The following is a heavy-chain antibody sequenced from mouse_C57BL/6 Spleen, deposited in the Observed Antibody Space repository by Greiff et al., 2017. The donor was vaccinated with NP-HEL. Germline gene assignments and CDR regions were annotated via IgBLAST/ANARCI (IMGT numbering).Heavy chain of an antibody. CDR2: IYPGDGDT. V-gene: IGHV1-80*01. J-gene: IGHJ1*03. Sequence: VQLQQSGAELVKPGASVKISCKASGYAFSSYWMNWVKQRPGKGLEWIGQIYPGDGDTNYNGKFKGKATLTADKSSSTAYMQLSSLTSEDSAVYFCARAWYYGSSLYGYFDVWGTGTTVTVSS. D-gene: IGHD1-1*01. CDR1: GYAFSSYW. CDR3: ARAWYYGSSLYGYFDV.